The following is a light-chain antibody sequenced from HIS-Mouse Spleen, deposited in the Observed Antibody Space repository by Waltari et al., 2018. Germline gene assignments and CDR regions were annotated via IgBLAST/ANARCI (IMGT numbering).Light chain of an antibody. CDR3: QSYDSSLGGWV. Sequence: QSVLTQPPSVSGAPGQRVTIPCTGSSSNIGAGYDVHWYQQLPGTAPKLLIYGTSNRPSGVPDRFSGSKSGASASLAITGLQAEDEADYYCQSYDSSLGGWVFGGGTKLTVL. V-gene: IGLV1-40*01. CDR2: GTS. CDR1: SSNIGAGYD. J-gene: IGLJ3*02.